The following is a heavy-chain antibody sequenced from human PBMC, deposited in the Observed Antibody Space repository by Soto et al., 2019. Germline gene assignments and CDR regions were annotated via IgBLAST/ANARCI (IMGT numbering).Heavy chain of an antibody. V-gene: IGHV3-21*01. D-gene: IGHD3-3*01. CDR2: ISGSSSYI. Sequence: EVQLVESGGGLVKPGGSLRLSCAASGFTFSRYGMNWVRQAPGKGLEWVSSISGSSSYIYYADSVKGRFTISRDNAKNSLYLQMNSLRAEDTAVYYCARDFRNYDFWSGYYDYWGQGTLVTVSS. CDR3: ARDFRNYDFWSGYYDY. CDR1: GFTFSRYG. J-gene: IGHJ4*02.